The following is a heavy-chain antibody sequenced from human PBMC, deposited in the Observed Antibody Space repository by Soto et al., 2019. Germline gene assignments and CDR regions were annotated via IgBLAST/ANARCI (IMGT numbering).Heavy chain of an antibody. CDR1: GFTFSNYA. D-gene: IGHD3-10*01. Sequence: GGSLRLSCSASGFTFSNYAVTWVRQAPGKGLEWVSTISGSGGSTYYADSVKGRFTISRDNSKNTLYLQMNSLRSEDTAVYYCARGGVFFFAAPTNPFDYWGQGTLVTVSS. CDR2: ISGSGGST. J-gene: IGHJ4*02. V-gene: IGHV3-23*01. CDR3: ARGGVFFFAAPTNPFDY.